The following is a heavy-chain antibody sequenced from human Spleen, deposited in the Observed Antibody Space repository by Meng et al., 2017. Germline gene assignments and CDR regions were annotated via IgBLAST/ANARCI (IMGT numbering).Heavy chain of an antibody. J-gene: IGHJ4*02. V-gene: IGHV4-4*02. CDR2: IYHSGST. CDR3: ASYNSGWPQFDS. CDR1: GGSISITKW. D-gene: IGHD6-19*01. Sequence: VLLQDWGPGVGKPSGTLSLTCAVSGGSISITKWWNWVRQTPGKGLEWVGEIYHSGSTNYNPSLKSRVTMSVDKSKNQFSLKLTSVTAADTAVYYCASYNSGWPQFDSWGQGILVTVSS.